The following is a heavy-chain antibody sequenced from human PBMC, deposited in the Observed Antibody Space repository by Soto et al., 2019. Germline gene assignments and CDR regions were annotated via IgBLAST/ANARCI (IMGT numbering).Heavy chain of an antibody. CDR2: ISADGAGT. D-gene: IGHD6-13*01. CDR1: GFTFNTYA. CDR3: ARISSSSCTDY. J-gene: IGHJ4*02. Sequence: PGGSLRLSCGASGFTFNTYAMNWVRQAPGKGLEWVSAISADGAGTYYADSVKGRFTISRDNSKNTLSLQMNSLRAEDTAIFYCARISSSSCTDYWGQGTLVTVSS. V-gene: IGHV3-23*01.